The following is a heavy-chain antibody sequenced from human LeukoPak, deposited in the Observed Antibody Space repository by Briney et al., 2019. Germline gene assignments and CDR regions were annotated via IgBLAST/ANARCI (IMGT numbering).Heavy chain of an antibody. CDR1: GFTFSSYS. J-gene: IGHJ6*03. V-gene: IGHV3-21*01. CDR2: ISSSSSYI. D-gene: IGHD4-11*01. CDR3: ARVISKSYYYYYYMDV. Sequence: GGSLRLSCAASGFTFSSYSMNWVRQAPGKGLEWVSSISSSSSYIYYADSVKGRFTISRDNAKNSLYLQMNSLRAEDTAVYYCARVISKSYYYYYYMDVWGKGTTVTVSS.